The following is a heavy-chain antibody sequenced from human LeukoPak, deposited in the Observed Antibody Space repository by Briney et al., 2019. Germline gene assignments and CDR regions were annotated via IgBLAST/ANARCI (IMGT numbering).Heavy chain of an antibody. CDR3: ARKGGIYCNDGCFHDAFDI. Sequence: GGSLRLSCVASGFMFNNYCMNWVRQAPGKGLEWVANINGDGSESHSVDSVEGRFTISRDNAKKSLYLQMNSLRGEDTAVYYCARKGGIYCNDGCFHDAFDIWGQGTTVTVSS. CDR1: GFMFNNYC. CDR2: INGDGSES. V-gene: IGHV3-7*01. J-gene: IGHJ3*02. D-gene: IGHD2/OR15-2a*01.